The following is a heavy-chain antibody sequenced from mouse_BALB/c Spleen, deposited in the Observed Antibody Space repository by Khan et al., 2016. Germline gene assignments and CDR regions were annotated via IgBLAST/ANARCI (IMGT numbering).Heavy chain of an antibody. D-gene: IGHD2-12*01. CDR1: GYSITSGYY. J-gene: IGHJ4*01. V-gene: IGHV3-6*02. CDR3: ARLRLVYAMDY. CDR2: ISYDGSN. Sequence: EVQLVESGPGLVKPSQSLSLTCSVTGYSITSGYYWNWIRPFPGNNLEWMGYISYDGSNNYNPSLKNRISIARDPSKNQFFLKLNSVTTEDTATYYCARLRLVYAMDYWGQGTSVTVSS.